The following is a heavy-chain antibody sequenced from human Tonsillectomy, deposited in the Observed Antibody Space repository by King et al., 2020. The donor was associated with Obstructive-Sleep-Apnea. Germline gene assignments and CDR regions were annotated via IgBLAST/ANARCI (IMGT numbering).Heavy chain of an antibody. CDR1: GGSISDYY. D-gene: IGHD3-3*01. CDR2: IYTTGST. V-gene: IGHV4-4*07. J-gene: IGHJ3*02. Sequence: QLQESGPGLVKPSETLSLTCTVSGGSISDYYWSWIRQPSGKGLEWIGRIYTTGSTNYNPSLKSRVTVSVDTSKNQFSLKVSPVTAADTAVYYWAGFGSYGDDFDIWDQETMVTVSS. CDR3: AGFGSYGDDFDI.